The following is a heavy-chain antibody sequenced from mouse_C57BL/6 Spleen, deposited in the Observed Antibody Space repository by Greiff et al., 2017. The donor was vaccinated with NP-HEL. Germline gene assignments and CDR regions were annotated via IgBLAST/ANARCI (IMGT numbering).Heavy chain of an antibody. CDR2: IDPEDGET. CDR1: GFNIKDYY. J-gene: IGHJ3*01. Sequence: EVKLMESGAELVKPGASVKLSCTASGFNIKDYYMHWVKQRTEQGLEWIGRIDPEDGETKYAPKFQGKATITADTSSNTAYLQLSSLTSEDTAVYYCAPSSGYLAWFAYWGQRTLVTVSA. D-gene: IGHD3-2*02. CDR3: APSSGYLAWFAY. V-gene: IGHV14-2*01.